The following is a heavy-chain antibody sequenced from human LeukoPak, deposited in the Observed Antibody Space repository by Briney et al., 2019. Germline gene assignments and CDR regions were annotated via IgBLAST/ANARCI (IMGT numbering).Heavy chain of an antibody. CDR2: IRKEVNGYTT. J-gene: IGHJ4*02. V-gene: IGHV3-72*01. CDR3: SRGDPDGTTDFDF. Sequence: PGGSLRLSCAASGFRFSDYYMDWVRQAPGKGLECVARIRKEVNGYTTEYAASVKGRFTISGDDSTKTLFLQMNSLRTEDTAVYYCSRGDPDGTTDFDFWGQGTLVTVSS. D-gene: IGHD1-1*01. CDR1: GFRFSDYY.